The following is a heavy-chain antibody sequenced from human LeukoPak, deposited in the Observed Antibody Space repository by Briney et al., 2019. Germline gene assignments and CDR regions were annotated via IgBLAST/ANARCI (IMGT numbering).Heavy chain of an antibody. V-gene: IGHV3-23*01. CDR1: EFTFSSYA. J-gene: IGHJ6*03. CDR2: ISGGGGST. Sequence: GGSLKLSCAASEFTFSSYAMSWVRQAPGKGLEWVSAISGGGGSTYYADSVKGRFSISRENSKHTVFLHMDSLSAEDTAIYYCARDPYYDFWSGYYRLYYMDVWGKGTTVTVSS. CDR3: ARDPYYDFWSGYYRLYYMDV. D-gene: IGHD3-3*01.